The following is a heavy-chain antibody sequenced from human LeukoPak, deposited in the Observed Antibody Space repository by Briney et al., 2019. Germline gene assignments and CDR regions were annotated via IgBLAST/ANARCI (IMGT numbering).Heavy chain of an antibody. Sequence: ASVKVSCKASGGTFSSYAISWVQQAPGQGLEWMGRIIPIFGTANYAQKFQGRVTITTDESTSTAYMELSSLRSEDTAVYYCARDRYYDKTLPYLSNWFDPWGQGTLVTVSS. D-gene: IGHD3-22*01. J-gene: IGHJ5*02. CDR1: GGTFSSYA. V-gene: IGHV1-69*05. CDR2: IIPIFGTA. CDR3: ARDRYYDKTLPYLSNWFDP.